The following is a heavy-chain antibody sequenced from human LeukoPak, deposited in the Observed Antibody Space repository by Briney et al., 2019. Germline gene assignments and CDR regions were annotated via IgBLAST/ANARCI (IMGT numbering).Heavy chain of an antibody. J-gene: IGHJ4*02. CDR3: AKDPLGYSYGYGTFDY. CDR1: GFTFSSYA. CDR2: IRGSGDRT. D-gene: IGHD5-18*01. V-gene: IGHV3-23*01. Sequence: PGGSLRLSCAASGFTFSSYAMSWVRQAPGKGLEWVSLIRGSGDRTYYADSVKGRFTIPRDNSKNTLYLQMNSLRAEDTAVYYCAKDPLGYSYGYGTFDYWGQGTLVTVSS.